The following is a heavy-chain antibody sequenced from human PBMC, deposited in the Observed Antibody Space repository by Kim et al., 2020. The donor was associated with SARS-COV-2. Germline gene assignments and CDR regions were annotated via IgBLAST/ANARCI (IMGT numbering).Heavy chain of an antibody. D-gene: IGHD3-10*01. Sequence: SVKVSCKASGGTFSSYAISWVRQAPGQGLEWMGGIIPIFGTANYAQKFQGRVTITADESTSTAYMELSSLRSEDTAVYYCARDQRITMVRGVIITGAFDYWGQGTLVTVSS. J-gene: IGHJ4*02. CDR3: ARDQRITMVRGVIITGAFDY. CDR1: GGTFSSYA. V-gene: IGHV1-69*13. CDR2: IIPIFGTA.